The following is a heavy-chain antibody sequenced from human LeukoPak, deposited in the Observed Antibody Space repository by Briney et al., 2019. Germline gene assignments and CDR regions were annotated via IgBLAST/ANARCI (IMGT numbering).Heavy chain of an antibody. CDR1: GGSFSGYY. Sequence: SETLSLTCAVYGGSFSGYYWSWIRQPPGKGLEWIGEINHSGSTNYNPSLKSRVTISVDTSKNQFSLKLSSVTAADTAVYYCARDAHAANWFDPWGQGTLVTVSS. V-gene: IGHV4-34*01. D-gene: IGHD2-15*01. J-gene: IGHJ5*02. CDR3: ARDAHAANWFDP. CDR2: INHSGST.